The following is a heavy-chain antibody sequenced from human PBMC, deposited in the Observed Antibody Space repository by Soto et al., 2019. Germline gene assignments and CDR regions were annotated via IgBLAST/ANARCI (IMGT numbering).Heavy chain of an antibody. CDR2: ISYDGSNK. CDR3: AKRKGGDIAVADSFDY. V-gene: IGHV3-30*18. CDR1: GFTFSSYG. Sequence: QVQLVESGGGVVQPGRSLRLSCAASGFTFSSYGMHWVRQAPGKGLEWVAVISYDGSNKYYADSVKGRFTISRDNSKNTLYLQMDSLRAEDTAVYYCAKRKGGDIAVADSFDYWGQGTLVTVSS. D-gene: IGHD6-19*01. J-gene: IGHJ4*02.